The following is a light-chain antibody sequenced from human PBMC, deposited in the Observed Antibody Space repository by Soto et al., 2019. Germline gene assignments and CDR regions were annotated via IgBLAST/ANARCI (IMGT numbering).Light chain of an antibody. V-gene: IGKV1-5*01. Sequence: DIHMTQSPSSLSASVGDRVTITCRASQSISSWLAWYQQKPGKAPKFLIYDASNLESGVPSRFSGSGSGTEFTLTISSLKPDDFATYYCQQYSSYWTFGQGTKVDIK. J-gene: IGKJ1*01. CDR1: QSISSW. CDR3: QQYSSYWT. CDR2: DAS.